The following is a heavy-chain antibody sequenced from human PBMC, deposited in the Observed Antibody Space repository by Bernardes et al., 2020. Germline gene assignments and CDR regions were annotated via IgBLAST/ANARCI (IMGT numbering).Heavy chain of an antibody. J-gene: IGHJ6*03. CDR1: GFSISSNA. V-gene: IGHV3-23*01. CDR3: AKENSYYYYSMDV. Sequence: GGSLRLSCAASGFSISSNAMSWVRLAPRKGLEWVSTISNSADSAYYADSVKGRFTISRDNSKNTLYLQMNSLRAEDTAVYYCAKENSYYYYSMDVWGKGTTVTVSS. CDR2: ISNSADSA.